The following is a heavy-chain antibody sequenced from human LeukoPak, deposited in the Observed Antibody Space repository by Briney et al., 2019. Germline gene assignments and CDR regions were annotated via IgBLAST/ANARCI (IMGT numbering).Heavy chain of an antibody. CDR1: GYTFTTYN. CDR3: ARTQRGSFPFNY. CDR2: INPSGGST. Sequence: GAAVKVSFKASGYTFTTYNIHWLRQAPGQELEWMGIINPSGGSTSYAQKFQGRVTMTRDTSTSTVSMELGSLRSEDTVVYYCARTQRGSFPFNYWGQGTLVTVSS. D-gene: IGHD1-26*01. V-gene: IGHV1-46*01. J-gene: IGHJ4*02.